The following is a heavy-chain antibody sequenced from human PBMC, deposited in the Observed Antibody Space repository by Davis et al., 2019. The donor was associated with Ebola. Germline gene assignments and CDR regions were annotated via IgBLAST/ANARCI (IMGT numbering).Heavy chain of an antibody. Sequence: GESLKISCAASGFTFSSYAMTWVRQAPGKGLEWVSSISGSGGSTYYADSVKGRFTISRDNSKNTLYLQMNSLRAEDTAVYYCAKDRTQYFAGGAYWGQGTLVTVS. J-gene: IGHJ4*02. CDR3: AKDRTQYFAGGAY. CDR2: ISGSGGST. D-gene: IGHD2-21*01. V-gene: IGHV3-23*01. CDR1: GFTFSSYA.